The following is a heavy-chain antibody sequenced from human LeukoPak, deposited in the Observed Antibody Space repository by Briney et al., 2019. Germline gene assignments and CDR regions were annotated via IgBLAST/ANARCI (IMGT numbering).Heavy chain of an antibody. CDR1: GGSINNYY. D-gene: IGHD2-15*01. Sequence: SETLSLTCTVSGGSINNYYWSWVRQPPGKSLECIGYIHYTGSSDYNPSLKSRVTMSLDASKNQVYLKLDSVTAADTAVYYCARGGWSRDYWGQGMLVTVSS. V-gene: IGHV4-59*01. CDR2: IHYTGSS. J-gene: IGHJ4*02. CDR3: ARGGWSRDY.